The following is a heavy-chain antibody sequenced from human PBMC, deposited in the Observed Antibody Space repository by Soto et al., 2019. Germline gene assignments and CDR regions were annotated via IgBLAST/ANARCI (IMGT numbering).Heavy chain of an antibody. Sequence: EVQLVESGGGLVQPGGSLKLSCAASGFTFSGSAMHWVRQASGKGLEWVGRIRSKANSYATAYAASVKGRFTISRDDSNHTAYLQMNSLKTEDTAVYSCTNPQLYYGMDVWGQGTTVTVSS. CDR2: IRSKANSYAT. V-gene: IGHV3-73*02. CDR1: GFTFSGSA. J-gene: IGHJ6*02. D-gene: IGHD5-18*01. CDR3: TNPQLYYGMDV.